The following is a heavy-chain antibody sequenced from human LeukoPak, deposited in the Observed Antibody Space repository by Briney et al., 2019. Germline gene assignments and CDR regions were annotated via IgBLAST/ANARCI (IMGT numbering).Heavy chain of an antibody. D-gene: IGHD6-13*01. Sequence: SETLSLTCTVSGGSISSSSYYWGWIRQPPGRGLEWIGSIYYSGSTYYNPSLKSRVTISVDTSKNQFSLKLSSVTAADTAVYYCATVSSSWYAGKDYWGQGTLVTVSS. J-gene: IGHJ4*02. CDR2: IYYSGST. V-gene: IGHV4-39*07. CDR1: GGSISSSSYY. CDR3: ATVSSSWYAGKDY.